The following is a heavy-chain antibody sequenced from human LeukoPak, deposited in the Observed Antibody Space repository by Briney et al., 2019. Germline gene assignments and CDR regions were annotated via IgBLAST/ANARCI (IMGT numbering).Heavy chain of an antibody. Sequence: GGSLRLSCAAPGFTFRTYMMNWVRQAPGKGLEWVSSISSSGSYIYYADSVKGRFTISRDNAKNSLYLQMNSLRAEDTAMYYCARGDTTPGDYWGQGTLVTVSS. J-gene: IGHJ4*02. V-gene: IGHV3-21*01. CDR3: ARGDTTPGDY. CDR2: ISSSGSYI. CDR1: GFTFRTYM. D-gene: IGHD5-18*01.